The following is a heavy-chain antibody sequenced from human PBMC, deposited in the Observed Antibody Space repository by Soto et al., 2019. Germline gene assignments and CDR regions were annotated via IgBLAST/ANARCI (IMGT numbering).Heavy chain of an antibody. CDR2: ISWNSGNI. Sequence: EVQLVESGGGLVQPGRSLRLSCAVSGFTFADYAMHWVRQAPGKGLEWVSGISWNSGNIDYADSVKGRFTISRDNAKNSLYLQMNSLRPEDTALYYCAKDVVWSGYSYYYGMDVWGPGTTVTVSS. CDR1: GFTFADYA. CDR3: AKDVVWSGYSYYYGMDV. V-gene: IGHV3-9*01. J-gene: IGHJ6*02. D-gene: IGHD3-3*01.